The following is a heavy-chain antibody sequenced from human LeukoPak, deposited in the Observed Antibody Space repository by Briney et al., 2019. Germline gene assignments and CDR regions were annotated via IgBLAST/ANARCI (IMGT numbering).Heavy chain of an antibody. CDR1: GYTFTSYD. D-gene: IGHD6-13*01. CDR3: ARESAGIAAAGTVDY. J-gene: IGHJ4*02. CDR2: MNPNSGNT. Sequence: ASVKVSCPASGYTFTSYDINWVRQATGQELEWMGWMNPNSGNTGYAQKFQGRVTMTRNTSIRTAYMELSSLRSEGTAVYYCARESAGIAAAGTVDYWGQGTLVTVSS. V-gene: IGHV1-8*01.